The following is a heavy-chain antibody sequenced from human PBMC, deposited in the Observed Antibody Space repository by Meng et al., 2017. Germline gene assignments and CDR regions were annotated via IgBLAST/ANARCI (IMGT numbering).Heavy chain of an antibody. CDR1: GFTFSSYS. Sequence: GESLKISCAASGFTFSSYSMNWVRQAPGKGLEWVSSISSSSSYIYYADSVKGRFTISRDNAKNSLYLQMNSLRAEDTAVYYCARDFGGLVGATPAAWGQGTLVTVSS. CDR2: ISSSSSYI. D-gene: IGHD1-26*01. J-gene: IGHJ5*02. V-gene: IGHV3-21*01. CDR3: ARDFGGLVGATPAA.